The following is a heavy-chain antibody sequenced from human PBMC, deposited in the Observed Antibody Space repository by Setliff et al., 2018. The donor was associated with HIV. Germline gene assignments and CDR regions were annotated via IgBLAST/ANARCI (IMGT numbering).Heavy chain of an antibody. CDR2: IRYDGSNK. J-gene: IGHJ4*02. V-gene: IGHV3-30*02. Sequence: QSGGSLRLSCAASGYTFSSYWMAWVRQCPGKGLEWVAFIRYDGSNKYYADSVKGRFTISRDNSKNTLYLQMNSLRAEDTAVYYCARGNTMVTDFDYWGQGTLVTVSS. CDR1: GYTFSSYW. D-gene: IGHD3-10*01. CDR3: ARGNTMVTDFDY.